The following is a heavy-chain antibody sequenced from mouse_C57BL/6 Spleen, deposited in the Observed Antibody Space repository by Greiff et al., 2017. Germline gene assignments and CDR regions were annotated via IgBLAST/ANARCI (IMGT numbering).Heavy chain of an antibody. CDR3: TRDRGTTAFDY. V-gene: IGHV5-9-1*02. CDR1: GFTFSSYA. D-gene: IGHD1-2*01. CDR2: ISSGGDYI. Sequence: EVMLVESGEGLVKPGGSLKLSCAASGFTFSSYAMSWVRQTPEKRLEWVAYISSGGDYIYYADTVKGRFTISRDNARNTLYLQMSSLKSEDTAMYYCTRDRGTTAFDYWGQGTTLTVSS. J-gene: IGHJ2*01.